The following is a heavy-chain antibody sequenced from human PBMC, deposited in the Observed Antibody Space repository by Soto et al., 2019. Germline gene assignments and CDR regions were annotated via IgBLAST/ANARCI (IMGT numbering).Heavy chain of an antibody. CDR1: GYPFTSYY. V-gene: IGHV1-46*03. Sequence: QVQLVQSGAEVKKPGASVKASCKASGYPFTSYYIHCVRQAPGQGLEWMGIINPSSGSTNYAQKFQGRLTMTRDTSTTTVSMELSRLTSEDTAVYYCARAQGMAAAGRAPCDSWGQGALVTVSS. J-gene: IGHJ4*02. CDR2: INPSSGST. CDR3: ARAQGMAAAGRAPCDS. D-gene: IGHD6-13*01.